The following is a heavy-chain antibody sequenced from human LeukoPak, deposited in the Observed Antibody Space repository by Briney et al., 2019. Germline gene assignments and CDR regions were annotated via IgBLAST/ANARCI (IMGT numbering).Heavy chain of an antibody. CDR3: AKDRVKANYAFDI. CDR2: ISGSGGST. CDR1: GFTFSSYA. D-gene: IGHD1-1*01. J-gene: IGHJ3*02. Sequence: PGGSLRLSCAASGFTFSSYAMSWVRQAPGKGLEWVSAISGSGGSTYYADSVKGRFTISRDNFKNTLYLQMNSLRAEDTAVYYCAKDRVKANYAFDIWGQGTMVTVSS. V-gene: IGHV3-23*01.